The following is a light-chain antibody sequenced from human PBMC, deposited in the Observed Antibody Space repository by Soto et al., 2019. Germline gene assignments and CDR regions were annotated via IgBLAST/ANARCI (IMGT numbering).Light chain of an antibody. Sequence: QSALTQPASVSGSPGQSITTSCTGTSSDVGSYNLVSWYQQHPGKAPKLMIYEVSKRPSGVSNRFSGSKSGNTASLTISGLQAEDEADYYCCSYAGSSTSYVFGTGTKVTVL. CDR3: CSYAGSSTSYV. CDR2: EVS. V-gene: IGLV2-23*02. J-gene: IGLJ1*01. CDR1: SSDVGSYNL.